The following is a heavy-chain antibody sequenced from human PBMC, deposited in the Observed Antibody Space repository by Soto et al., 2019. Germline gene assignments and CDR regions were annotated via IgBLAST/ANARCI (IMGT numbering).Heavy chain of an antibody. V-gene: IGHV4-30-4*01. D-gene: IGHD3-22*01. Sequence: SETLSLTCTVSGGSISSGDYYWSWIRQPPGKGLEWIGYIYYSGSTYYNPSLKSRVTISVDTSKNQFSLELSSVTAADTAVYYCARSPPYYYDSSGHFDYWGQGTLVTVSS. CDR2: IYYSGST. J-gene: IGHJ4*02. CDR1: GGSISSGDYY. CDR3: ARSPPYYYDSSGHFDY.